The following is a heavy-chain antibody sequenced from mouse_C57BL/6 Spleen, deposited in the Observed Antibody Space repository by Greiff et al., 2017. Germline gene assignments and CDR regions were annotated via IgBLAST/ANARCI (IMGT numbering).Heavy chain of an antibody. J-gene: IGHJ4*01. CDR2: INPSSGYT. D-gene: IGHD2-4*01. CDR3: ARRDDYDDAMDY. V-gene: IGHV1-4*01. Sequence: VQLQQSGAELARPGASVKMSCKASGYTFTSYTMHWVKQRPGQGLEWIGYINPSSGYTKYNQKFKDKATLTADKSSSPAYMQLSSLTSEDSAVYYCARRDDYDDAMDYWGQGTSVTVSS. CDR1: GYTFTSYT.